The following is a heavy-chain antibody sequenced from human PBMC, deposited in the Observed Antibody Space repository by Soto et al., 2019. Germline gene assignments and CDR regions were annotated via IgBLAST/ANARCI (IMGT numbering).Heavy chain of an antibody. CDR3: ARQKTYYYNSGNFPAYFDS. V-gene: IGHV4-4*02. CDR1: GGSISSSNW. Sequence: SETLSLTCAVSGGSISSSNWWSWVRQPPGKGLEWIGYIYYSGSTNYNPSLKSRVTISVDTSKNQFSLKLSSVTAADTAVYYCARQKTYYYNSGNFPAYFDSWGQGTLVTVS. D-gene: IGHD3-10*01. CDR2: IYYSGST. J-gene: IGHJ4*02.